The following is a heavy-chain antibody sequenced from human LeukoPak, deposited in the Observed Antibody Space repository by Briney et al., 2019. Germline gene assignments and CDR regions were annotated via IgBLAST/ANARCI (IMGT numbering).Heavy chain of an antibody. J-gene: IGHJ4*02. CDR3: ARDPPYSDSSGFYYDY. CDR2: ISCSSIYI. D-gene: IGHD3-22*01. CDR1: GFTFSSYA. V-gene: IGHV3-21*01. Sequence: PGGSLRLSCAASGFTFSSYAMSWVRQAPGKGLEWVSSISCSSIYIYYADSVKGRFTISRDNAKNSLYLQMNSLRAEDTAVYYCARDPPYSDSSGFYYDYWGQGTLVTVSS.